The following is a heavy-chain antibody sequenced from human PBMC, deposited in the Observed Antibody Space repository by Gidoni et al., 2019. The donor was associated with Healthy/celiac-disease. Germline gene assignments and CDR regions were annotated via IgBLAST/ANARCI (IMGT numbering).Heavy chain of an antibody. V-gene: IGHV1-69*01. D-gene: IGHD4-17*01. CDR1: GGTFSSYA. CDR2: IIPIFGTA. Sequence: QVQLVQSGAEVKKPESSVKVSCKASGGTFSSYAISWVRQAPGQGLEWMGGIIPIFGTANYAQKFPGRVTITADESTSTAYMELSSLRSEDTAVYYCATYYGDYGYYYYGMDVWGQGTTVTVSS. CDR3: ATYYGDYGYYYYGMDV. J-gene: IGHJ6*02.